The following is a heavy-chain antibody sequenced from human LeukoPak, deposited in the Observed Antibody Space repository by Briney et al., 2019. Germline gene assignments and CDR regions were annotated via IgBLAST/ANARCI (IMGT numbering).Heavy chain of an antibody. CDR3: TSTRDDFWSGYHRFDY. CDR1: GFTFGAYA. D-gene: IGHD3-3*01. Sequence: GRSLRLSCTAPGFTFGAYAMNWVRQAPGKGLEWVGFIRSKTYGGTTEHAASVKGGFTISRDDSKSIAFLQMNGLKTEDTAVYYCTSTRDDFWSGYHRFDYWGQGTLVTVSS. CDR2: IRSKTYGGTT. V-gene: IGHV3-49*04. J-gene: IGHJ4*02.